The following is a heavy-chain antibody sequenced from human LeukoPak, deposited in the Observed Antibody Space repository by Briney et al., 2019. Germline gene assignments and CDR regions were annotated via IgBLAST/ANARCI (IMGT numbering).Heavy chain of an antibody. Sequence: SETLSLTCNVSGGSISSGDHYWSRIRQPPGQGLEWIGYIYYSGSAYYNPSLKSRAATSLDTSMNQFSLNLSSVTAADAAVYFCARTTYYYYAMYVWGQGTTVTVSS. CDR3: ARTTYYYYAMYV. J-gene: IGHJ6*02. D-gene: IGHD1-1*01. CDR1: GGSISSGDHY. CDR2: IYYSGSA. V-gene: IGHV4-30-4*08.